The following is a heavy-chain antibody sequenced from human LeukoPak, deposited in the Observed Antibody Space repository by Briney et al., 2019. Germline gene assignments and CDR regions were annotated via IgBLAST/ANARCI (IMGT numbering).Heavy chain of an antibody. CDR3: ARDWGVSARPGYMDV. J-gene: IGHJ6*03. CDR2: IYYSGST. V-gene: IGHV4-59*01. D-gene: IGHD6-6*01. CDR1: GGSISNYY. Sequence: SETLSLTCTVSGGSISNYYWSWIRQPPGKGLEWIGYIYYSGSTKYNPSLKRRVTISVDTSKNQFSLRLSSVTAADTAVYYCARDWGVSARPGYMDVWGKGTTVTVSS.